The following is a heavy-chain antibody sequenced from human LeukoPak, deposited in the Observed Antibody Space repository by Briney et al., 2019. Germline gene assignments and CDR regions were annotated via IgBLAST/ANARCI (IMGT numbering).Heavy chain of an antibody. CDR3: TRDRPNYYGSDGHYYRRNGDY. Sequence: GGSLRHSCAASGFTFSIYAMSWVRQAPGKGLEWVSSISSKGELTFYADSVKGRFTISRDNSESTLYLQMNILRADDTAIYYCTRDRPNYYGSDGHYYRRNGDYWGQGTLVTVSS. CDR1: GFTFSIYA. J-gene: IGHJ4*02. CDR2: ISSKGELT. V-gene: IGHV3-23*01. D-gene: IGHD3-22*01.